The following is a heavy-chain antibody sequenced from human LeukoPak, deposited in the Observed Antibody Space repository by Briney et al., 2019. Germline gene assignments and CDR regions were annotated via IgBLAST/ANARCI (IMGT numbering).Heavy chain of an antibody. J-gene: IGHJ4*02. V-gene: IGHV3-23*01. D-gene: IGHD2-15*01. Sequence: PGGSLRLSCAASGFTFSSHEMYWVRQAPGKGLEWVSTIFLGDGTAYVDSVKGRYTISRDNSKSTVSLQMSSLRAEDTAVYYCARDILQSDFDYWGQGTLVTVSS. CDR2: IFLGDGTA. CDR1: GFTFSSHE. CDR3: ARDILQSDFDY.